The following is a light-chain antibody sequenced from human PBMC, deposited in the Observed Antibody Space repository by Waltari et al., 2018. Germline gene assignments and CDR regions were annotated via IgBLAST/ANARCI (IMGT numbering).Light chain of an antibody. V-gene: IGLV1-44*01. J-gene: IGLJ2*01. CDR1: SPSIGSHR. Sequence: QSVLTQPPSASGPPGQCVIIPCSGSSPSIGSHRVNWYQQVTGAAPKLLIYHIDQRPSGVPDRFSGSMSGTSASLAISGLQSEDEADYYCVSWDDDLSRPLFGGGTKLTVL. CDR2: HID. CDR3: VSWDDDLSRPL.